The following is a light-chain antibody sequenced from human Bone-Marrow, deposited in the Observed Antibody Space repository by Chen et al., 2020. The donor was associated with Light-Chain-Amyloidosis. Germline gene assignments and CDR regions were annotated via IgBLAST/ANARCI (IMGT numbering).Light chain of an antibody. CDR1: SSDVGGYNY. V-gene: IGLV2-14*01. J-gene: IGLJ2*01. CDR2: EVT. Sequence: QSALTQPASASGSPGQPLPTTCPGTSSDVGGYNYVSWYQQHPGKAPKLMIYEVTNRPSGVSNRFSGSKSGNTASLTISGLQAEDEADYYCSSYTSSSTLVFGGGTKLTVL. CDR3: SSYTSSSTLV.